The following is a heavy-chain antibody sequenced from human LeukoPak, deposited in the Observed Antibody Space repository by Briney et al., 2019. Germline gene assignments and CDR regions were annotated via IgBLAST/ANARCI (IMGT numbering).Heavy chain of an antibody. J-gene: IGHJ3*02. CDR2: ISGSASST. CDR3: ATAYERDAFDI. D-gene: IGHD3-16*01. CDR1: GFTFSNYA. Sequence: GGSLRLSCAASGFTFSNYAMSWVRQAPGKGLEWVSAISGSASSTYYADSVKGRFTISRDNSKNTLYLQMNSLRAEDTAVYYCATAYERDAFDIWGQGTMVTVSS. V-gene: IGHV3-23*01.